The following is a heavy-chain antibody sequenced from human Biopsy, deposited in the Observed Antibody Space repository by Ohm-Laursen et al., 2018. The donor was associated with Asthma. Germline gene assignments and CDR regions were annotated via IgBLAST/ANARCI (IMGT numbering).Heavy chain of an antibody. J-gene: IGHJ4*02. D-gene: IGHD3-22*01. CDR3: ARSYDTDSYPVLVLDY. Sequence: SVKVSCKASGGSFSNFAFRWVRQAPGHGLEWMGTILTKFDITSYAEKFQGRVTITADKSTSTTYMELSRLRSEDTAVYYCARSYDTDSYPVLVLDYWGQGTLVTVSS. V-gene: IGHV1-69*04. CDR1: GGSFSNFA. CDR2: ILTKFDIT.